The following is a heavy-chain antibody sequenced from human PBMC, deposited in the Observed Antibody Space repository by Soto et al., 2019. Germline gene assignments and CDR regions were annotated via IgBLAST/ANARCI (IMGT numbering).Heavy chain of an antibody. CDR1: GFTFSSYG. Sequence: QVQLVESGGGVGQPGRSLRLSCAASGFTFSSYGMHWVRQAPGKGLEWVAVIWYDGSNKYYADSVKGRFTISRDNSKNTLYLQMNSLRAEDTAVYYCARDTLASTDGVGDYWGQGTLVTVSS. CDR3: ARDTLASTDGVGDY. J-gene: IGHJ4*02. D-gene: IGHD2-2*01. CDR2: IWYDGSNK. V-gene: IGHV3-33*01.